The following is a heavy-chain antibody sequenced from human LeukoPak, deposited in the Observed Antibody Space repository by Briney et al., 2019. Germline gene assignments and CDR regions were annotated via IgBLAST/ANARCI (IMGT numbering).Heavy chain of an antibody. D-gene: IGHD3-22*01. J-gene: IGHJ1*01. CDR1: GFTFSSYA. V-gene: IGHV3-23*01. CDR2: ISGSGGST. CDR3: AKDGANYYDSSGYYQRPENAGYFQH. Sequence: GGSLRLSCAASGFTFSSYAMSWVRQAPGKGLEWVSAISGSGGSTYYADSVKGRFTISRDNSKNTLYLQMNSLRAEDTAVYYCAKDGANYYDSSGYYQRPENAGYFQHWGQGTLVTVSS.